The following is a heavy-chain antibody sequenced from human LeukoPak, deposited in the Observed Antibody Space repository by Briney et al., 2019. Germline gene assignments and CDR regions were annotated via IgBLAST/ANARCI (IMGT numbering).Heavy chain of an antibody. J-gene: IGHJ4*02. Sequence: GGSLRLSCAASGFTFSSYAMSWVRQAPGKGLEWVSAISGSGGSTYYADSVKGRFTISRDSSKNTLYLQMNSLRAEDTAVYYCALGAAFWSGYFYFDYWGQGTLVTVSS. CDR3: ALGAAFWSGYFYFDY. CDR1: GFTFSSYA. D-gene: IGHD3-3*01. V-gene: IGHV3-23*01. CDR2: ISGSGGST.